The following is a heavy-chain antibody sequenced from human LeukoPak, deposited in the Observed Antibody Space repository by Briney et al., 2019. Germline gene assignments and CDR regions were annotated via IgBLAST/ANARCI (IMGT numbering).Heavy chain of an antibody. D-gene: IGHD3-3*01. CDR3: AKASITIFGVVGVDYYYYMDV. Sequence: GGSLRLSCAASGFTFSADWMHWVRQASGKGLVWVSRVSTDGSRTNYADSVKGRFTVSRDNARNTLYLQMRSLRAEDAGVYYCAKASITIFGVVGVDYYYYMDVWGKGTTVTVSS. CDR2: VSTDGSRT. V-gene: IGHV3-74*01. CDR1: GFTFSADW. J-gene: IGHJ6*03.